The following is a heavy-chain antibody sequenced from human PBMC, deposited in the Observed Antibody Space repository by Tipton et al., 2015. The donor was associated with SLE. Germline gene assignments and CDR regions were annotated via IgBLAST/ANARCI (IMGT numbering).Heavy chain of an antibody. D-gene: IGHD3-10*01. J-gene: IGHJ4*02. V-gene: IGHV4-59*11. Sequence: TLSLTCTVSGGSISSHYWSWIRQPPGKGLEWIGYIYYSGSTNYNPSLKSRVTISVDTSKNQFSLKLSSVTAADMAVYYCARGGVVTLTQFDYWGQGTLVTVSS. CDR2: IYYSGST. CDR1: GGSISSHY. CDR3: ARGGVVTLTQFDY.